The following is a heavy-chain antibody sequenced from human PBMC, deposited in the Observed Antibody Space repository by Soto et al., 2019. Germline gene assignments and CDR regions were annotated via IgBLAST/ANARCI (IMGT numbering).Heavy chain of an antibody. V-gene: IGHV3-64*01. J-gene: IGHJ4*02. CDR2: ISSNGGST. Sequence: GGSLSLSCAASGFPFSSYAMHWVRQAPGKGLEYVSAISSNGGSTYYANSVKGRFTISRDNSKNTLYLQMGSLRAEDMAVYYCARGRHYYDSSGYCFDYWGQGTLVTVSS. CDR3: ARGRHYYDSSGYCFDY. CDR1: GFPFSSYA. D-gene: IGHD3-22*01.